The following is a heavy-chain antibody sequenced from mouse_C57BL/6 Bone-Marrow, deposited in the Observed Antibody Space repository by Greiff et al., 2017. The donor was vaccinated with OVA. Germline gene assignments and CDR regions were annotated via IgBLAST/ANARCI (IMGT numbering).Heavy chain of an antibody. D-gene: IGHD2-3*01. V-gene: IGHV5-17*01. CDR3: ARDGYYPWAWFAY. Sequence: EVKLQESGGGLVKPGGSLKLSCAASGFTFSDYGMHWVRQAPEKGLEWVAYISSGSSTIYYADTVKGRFTISRDNAKNTLFLQMTSLRSEDTAMYYCARDGYYPWAWFAYWGQGTLVTVSA. J-gene: IGHJ3*01. CDR1: GFTFSDYG. CDR2: ISSGSSTI.